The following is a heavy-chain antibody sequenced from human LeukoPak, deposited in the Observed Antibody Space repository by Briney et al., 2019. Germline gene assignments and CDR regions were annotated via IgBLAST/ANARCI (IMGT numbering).Heavy chain of an antibody. CDR2: ISSSSSYI. Sequence: GGSLRLSCAASGFTFSSYSMNWVRQAPGKGLEWVSSISSSSSYIYYADSVKGRFTISRDNAKNSLYLQMNSLRAEDTAVYYCARGGPRDRYCSSTSCSLDFDYWGQGTLVTVSS. V-gene: IGHV3-21*01. J-gene: IGHJ4*02. D-gene: IGHD2-2*01. CDR1: GFTFSSYS. CDR3: ARGGPRDRYCSSTSCSLDFDY.